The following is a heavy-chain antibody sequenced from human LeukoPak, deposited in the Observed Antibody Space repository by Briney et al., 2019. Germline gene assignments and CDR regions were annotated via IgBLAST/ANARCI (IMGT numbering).Heavy chain of an antibody. CDR3: ARVGFGPYNWFDP. D-gene: IGHD3-16*01. Sequence: SETLSLTCTVSGGSISSSSYYWGWIRQPPGKGLEWIGSIYYSGSTYYNPSLKSRVTISVDTSKNQFSLKLSSVTAADTAVYYCARVGFGPYNWFDPWGQGILVTVSS. V-gene: IGHV4-39*07. CDR1: GGSISSSSYY. CDR2: IYYSGST. J-gene: IGHJ5*02.